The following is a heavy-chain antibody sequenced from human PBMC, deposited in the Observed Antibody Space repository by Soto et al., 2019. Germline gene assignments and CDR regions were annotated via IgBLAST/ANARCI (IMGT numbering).Heavy chain of an antibody. V-gene: IGHV3-23*01. D-gene: IGHD2-2*01. CDR1: GFTFSSYS. CDR3: ADLSRYCTSSNCD. CDR2: IGTSAST. Sequence: DVRLLESGGGLVQPGGSLRLSCAASGFTFSSYSMSWFRQAPGKGLEWVSTIGTSASTYYGNSVRGRFTISRDNSRNTLSLQLNRLRAEDPAVYYCADLSRYCTSSNCDWGQGTLVTVSS. J-gene: IGHJ4*02.